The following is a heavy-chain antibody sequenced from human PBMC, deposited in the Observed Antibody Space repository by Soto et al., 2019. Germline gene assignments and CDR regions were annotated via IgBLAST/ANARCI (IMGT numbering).Heavy chain of an antibody. CDR2: IIPIFGTA. CDR1: GGTFSSYA. CDR3: ARSFNVVVPENYYYYGMDV. J-gene: IGHJ6*02. D-gene: IGHD2-2*01. Sequence: QVQLVQSGAEVKKPGSSVKVSCKDSGGTFSSYAISWVRQAPGQGLEWMGGIIPIFGTANYAQKFQGRVTITVDESTSTAYMELSSLRSEDTAVYYCARSFNVVVPENYYYYGMDVWGQETTVTVSS. V-gene: IGHV1-69*01.